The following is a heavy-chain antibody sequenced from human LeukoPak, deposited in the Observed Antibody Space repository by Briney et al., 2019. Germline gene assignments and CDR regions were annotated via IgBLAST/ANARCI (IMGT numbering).Heavy chain of an antibody. J-gene: IGHJ4*02. Sequence: TGGSLRLSCAASGFTFSTYEMNWVRQAPGKGLEWVSYISSSGSTMYFADTVKGRFTISRDNAKKSLYLQMNSLRAEDTAVYYCARGGLRQFDYWGQGTLVTVSS. CDR1: GFTFSTYE. V-gene: IGHV3-48*03. CDR3: ARGGLRQFDY. CDR2: ISSSGSTM. D-gene: IGHD3-16*01.